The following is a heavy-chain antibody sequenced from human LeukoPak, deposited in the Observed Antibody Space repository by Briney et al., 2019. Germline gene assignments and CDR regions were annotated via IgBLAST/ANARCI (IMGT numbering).Heavy chain of an antibody. V-gene: IGHV5-51*01. Sequence: AEALMISCKGSGYSFISYCIGWVRPMPREGVEWMGVIYPCGSDTSYSPSLQGQVTISADKSISTAYLQWSSLKASDTAMYYCARLTWPRITMPRVDWFEPWGQRTLVSVSS. CDR2: IYPCGSDT. CDR1: GYSFISYC. D-gene: IGHD3-10*01. CDR3: ARLTWPRITMPRVDWFEP. J-gene: IGHJ5*02.